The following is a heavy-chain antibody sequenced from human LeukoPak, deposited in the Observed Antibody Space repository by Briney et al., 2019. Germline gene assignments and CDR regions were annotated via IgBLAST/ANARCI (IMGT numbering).Heavy chain of an antibody. CDR1: GYTFISYY. J-gene: IGHJ4*02. CDR3: ARARSGYSSGWYQFTY. CDR2: INPSGGST. V-gene: IGHV1-46*01. D-gene: IGHD6-19*01. Sequence: ASVRVSCKASGYTFISYYMHGVRQAPGQGLEWMGIINPSGGSTSYAQKFQGRVTMTRTKTTSTVHMELSSLRTEDEAVYHCARARSGYSSGWYQFTYWGQGTLVTVSS.